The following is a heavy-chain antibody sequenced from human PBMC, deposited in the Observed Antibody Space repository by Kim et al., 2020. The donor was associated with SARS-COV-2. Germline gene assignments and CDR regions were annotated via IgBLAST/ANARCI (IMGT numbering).Heavy chain of an antibody. J-gene: IGHJ6*02. CDR3: TTEGGVWFGEFLRAYYYYGMDV. V-gene: IGHV3-15*01. Sequence: GGSLRLSCAASGFTFSNAWMSWVRQAPGKGLEWVGRIKSKTDGGTTDYAAPVKGRFTISRDDSKNTLYLQMNSLKTEDTAMYYCTTEGGVWFGEFLRAYYYYGMDVWGQGTTVTVSS. CDR2: IKSKTDGGTT. D-gene: IGHD3-10*01. CDR1: GFTFSNAW.